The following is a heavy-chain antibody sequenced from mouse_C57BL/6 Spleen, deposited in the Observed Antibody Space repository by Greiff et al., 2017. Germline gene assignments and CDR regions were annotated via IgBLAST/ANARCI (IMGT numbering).Heavy chain of an antibody. CDR3: ARWETVVAEGWYFDV. V-gene: IGHV14-2*01. D-gene: IGHD1-1*01. CDR1: GFNIKDYY. Sequence: EVQLQQSGAELVKPGASVKLSCTASGFNIKDYYMHWVKQRTEQGLEWIGRIDPEDGETKYAPTFHGKATITADTSSNTAYLQLSSLTSEDTAVYYCARWETVVAEGWYFDVWGTGTTVTVSS. J-gene: IGHJ1*03. CDR2: IDPEDGET.